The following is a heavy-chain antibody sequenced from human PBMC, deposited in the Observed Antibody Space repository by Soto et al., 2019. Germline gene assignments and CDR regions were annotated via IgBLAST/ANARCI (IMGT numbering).Heavy chain of an antibody. CDR3: AGNRKGGPRGWFDP. CDR2: ISAYNGNT. J-gene: IGHJ5*02. CDR1: GYTFTSYG. V-gene: IGHV1-18*01. D-gene: IGHD3-16*01. Sequence: QVQLVQSGAEVKKPGASVKVSCKASGYTFTSYGISWVRQAPGQGLEWMGWISAYNGNTNYAQKLQGRVTMTTDTTTNKAYMGLGRLRSGDTAVEFRAGNRKGGPRGWFDPWGQGTLVTVSS.